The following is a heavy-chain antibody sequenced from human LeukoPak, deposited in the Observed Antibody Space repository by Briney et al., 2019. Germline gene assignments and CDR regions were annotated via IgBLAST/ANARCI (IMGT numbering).Heavy chain of an antibody. CDR3: ARGWGGLQYYAYFDY. CDR1: GYTFTGYY. V-gene: IGHV1-2*02. CDR2: INPNSGGT. D-gene: IGHD4-11*01. Sequence: ASVKVSCKASGYTFTGYYMHWVRQAPGQGLEWMVWINPNSGGTNYAQKFQGRVTMTRDTSISTDYMELSRLRSDDTAVYYCARGWGGLQYYAYFDYWGQGTLVTVSS. J-gene: IGHJ4*02.